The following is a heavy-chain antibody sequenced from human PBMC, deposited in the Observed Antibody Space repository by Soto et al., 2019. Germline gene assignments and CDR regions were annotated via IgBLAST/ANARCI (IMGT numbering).Heavy chain of an antibody. J-gene: IGHJ6*02. CDR1: GYTLTSYG. Sequence: ASVKVSCKASGYTLTSYGISWVRQAPGQGLEWMGWISAYNGNTNYAQKLQGRVTMTTDTSTSTAYMELRSLRSDDTAVYYCARGPLEPRSPPYYYAMDVWGQGTTVTVSS. V-gene: IGHV1-18*01. CDR3: ARGPLEPRSPPYYYAMDV. CDR2: ISAYNGNT.